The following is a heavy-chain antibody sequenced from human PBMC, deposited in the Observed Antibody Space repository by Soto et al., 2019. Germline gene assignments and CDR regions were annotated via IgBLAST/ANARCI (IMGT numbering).Heavy chain of an antibody. Sequence: GGSLRLSCAASGFTFSSYAMSWVRQAPGKGLEWVSAISGSGGSTYYADSVKGRFTISRDNSKNTLYLQMNSLRAEDTAVYYCAKGGGVVVVAAKFHYWGQGTLVTVSS. J-gene: IGHJ4*02. V-gene: IGHV3-23*01. D-gene: IGHD2-15*01. CDR2: ISGSGGST. CDR3: AKGGGVVVVAAKFHY. CDR1: GFTFSSYA.